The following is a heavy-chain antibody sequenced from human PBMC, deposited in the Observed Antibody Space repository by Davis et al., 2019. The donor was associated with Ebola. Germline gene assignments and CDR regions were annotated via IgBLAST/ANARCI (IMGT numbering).Heavy chain of an antibody. Sequence: GGSLRLSCAASGFKGSSYAMSWVRQAPGKGLEWVSAISGSGGSTYYADSVKGRFTISRDNSKNTLYLQMNSLRAEDTAVYYCAKAIAAAGPYYGMDVWGQGTTIPVSS. J-gene: IGHJ6*02. CDR3: AKAIAAAGPYYGMDV. V-gene: IGHV3-23*01. D-gene: IGHD6-13*01. CDR1: GFKGSSYA. CDR2: ISGSGGST.